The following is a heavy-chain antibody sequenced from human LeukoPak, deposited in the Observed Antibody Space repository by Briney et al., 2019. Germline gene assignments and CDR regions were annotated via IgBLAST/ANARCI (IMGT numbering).Heavy chain of an antibody. V-gene: IGHV3-7*01. CDR1: GFSSSSYW. CDR3: AGEDYGSGSYYFDY. D-gene: IGHD3-10*01. Sequence: GGSLRLSCAASGFSSSSYWMSWVRQAPGKGLEWVANVKKDGSEKNYVDSVKGRFIISRDNAKNSVYLQMNSLRVEDTAVYYCAGEDYGSGSYYFDYWGQGTLVTVSS. CDR2: VKKDGSEK. J-gene: IGHJ4*02.